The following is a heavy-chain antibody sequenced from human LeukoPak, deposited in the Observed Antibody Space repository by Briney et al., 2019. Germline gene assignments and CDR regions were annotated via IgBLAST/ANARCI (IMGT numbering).Heavy chain of an antibody. Sequence: SETLSLTCTVSGGSISSSSYYWGWIRQPPGKGLEWIGYIYHTGSTSYNPSLKGRVTISVDTSKNQFSLKLSSVTAADTAVYYCARVPRSYYYYYYMDVWGKGTTVTVSS. J-gene: IGHJ6*03. CDR2: IYHTGST. CDR1: GGSISSSSYY. V-gene: IGHV4-61*05. D-gene: IGHD2-2*01. CDR3: ARVPRSYYYYYYMDV.